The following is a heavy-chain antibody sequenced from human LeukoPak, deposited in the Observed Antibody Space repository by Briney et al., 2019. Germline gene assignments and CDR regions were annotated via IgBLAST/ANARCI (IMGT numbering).Heavy chain of an antibody. Sequence: SESLSLTCTVSGGSITSFHWSWIRQTPGKGLEWIGYITYSGSTNYNPSLKSRVSMSLDTSKNQFSLKLTSVTAADTAVYYYARVLTVYSAYGPRFDPWGQGTLVTVSS. D-gene: IGHD5-12*01. V-gene: IGHV4-59*01. CDR2: ITYSGST. J-gene: IGHJ5*02. CDR3: ARVLTVYSAYGPRFDP. CDR1: GGSITSFH.